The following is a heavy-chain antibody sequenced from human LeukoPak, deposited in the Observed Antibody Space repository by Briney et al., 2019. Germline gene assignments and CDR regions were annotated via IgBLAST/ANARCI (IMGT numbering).Heavy chain of an antibody. CDR2: VSGSGSST. CDR3: AKMNVLTGYYTPNFDF. V-gene: IGHV3-23*01. D-gene: IGHD3-9*01. CDR1: GFTFSSYA. Sequence: GGSLRLSCAASGFTFSSYAMSWVRQAPRKGLEWVSVVSGSGSSTDYADSVKGRFTISRDNSKSTLYLQMSSLSAEDTAVYYCAKMNVLTGYYTPNFDFWGQGTLVTVSS. J-gene: IGHJ4*02.